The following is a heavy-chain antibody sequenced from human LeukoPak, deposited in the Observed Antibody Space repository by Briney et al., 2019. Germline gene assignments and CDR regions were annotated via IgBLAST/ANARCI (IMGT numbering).Heavy chain of an antibody. J-gene: IGHJ4*02. CDR1: GFTFSRYA. D-gene: IGHD6-19*01. CDR3: ASLPFYGRAGWYHFDY. V-gene: IGHV3-23*01. CDR2: TSGSGGST. Sequence: GGSLRLSCAASGFTFSRYAMTWVREGPGKGLEWVSATSGSGGSTYYADSVKGRFTISRDNANNSLYLQMNSLRAEDTAVYYCASLPFYGRAGWYHFDYWGQGTLVTVSS.